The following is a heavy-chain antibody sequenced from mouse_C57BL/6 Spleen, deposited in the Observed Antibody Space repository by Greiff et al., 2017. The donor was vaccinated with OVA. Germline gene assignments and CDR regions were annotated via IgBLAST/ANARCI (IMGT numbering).Heavy chain of an antibody. Sequence: QVQLQQSGAELVRPGSSVKLSCKASGYTFTSYWMDWVKQRPGQGLEWIGNIYPSDSETHYNQKFKDKATLTVDKSSSTAYMQLSSLTSEDSAVYYCARGGYYGFRENYFDYWGQGTTLTVSS. CDR3: ARGGYYGFRENYFDY. J-gene: IGHJ2*01. D-gene: IGHD1-2*01. V-gene: IGHV1-61*01. CDR1: GYTFTSYW. CDR2: IYPSDSET.